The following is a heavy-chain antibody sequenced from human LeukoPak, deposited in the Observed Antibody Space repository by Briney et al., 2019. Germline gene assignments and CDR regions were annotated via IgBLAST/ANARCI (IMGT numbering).Heavy chain of an antibody. CDR1: GGTFSSYA. CDR2: IIPIFGIA. V-gene: IGHV1-69*04. CDR3: ARDTDYNYYDSSGYYQPNFDY. J-gene: IGHJ4*02. D-gene: IGHD3-22*01. Sequence: ASVKVSCKASGGTFSSYAISWVRQAPGPGLEWMGRIIPIFGIANYAQKFQGRVTITADKSTSTAYMELSSLRSEDTAVYYCARDTDYNYYDSSGYYQPNFDYWGQGTLVTVSS.